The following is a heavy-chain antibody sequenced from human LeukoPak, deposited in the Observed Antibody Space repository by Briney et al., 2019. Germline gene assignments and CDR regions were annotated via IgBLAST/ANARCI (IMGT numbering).Heavy chain of an antibody. CDR1: GFTFSSYS. J-gene: IGHJ2*01. V-gene: IGHV3-48*01. D-gene: IGHD3-22*01. CDR2: ISSSGTT. Sequence: GGSLTLSCAASGFTFSSYSMNWVRQAPGKGLECVSFISSSGTTYYADSVKGRFTSSRDNAKSSVYLQLNSLRGEDTAVYYCARGSMIIVADWYFDLWGRGTLVTVSS. CDR3: ARGSMIIVADWYFDL.